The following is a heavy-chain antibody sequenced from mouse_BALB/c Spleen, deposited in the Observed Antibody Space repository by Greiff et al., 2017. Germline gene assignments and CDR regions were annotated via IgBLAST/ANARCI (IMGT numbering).Heavy chain of an antibody. J-gene: IGHJ3*01. Sequence: EVNVVESGGGLVKPGGSLKLSCAASGFTFSDYYMYWVRQTPEKRLEWVATISDGGSYTYYPDSVKGRFTISRDNAKNNLYLQMSSLKSEDTAMYYCARGEDGYLFAYWGQGTLVTVSA. CDR1: GFTFSDYY. V-gene: IGHV5-4*02. D-gene: IGHD2-3*01. CDR3: ARGEDGYLFAY. CDR2: ISDGGSYT.